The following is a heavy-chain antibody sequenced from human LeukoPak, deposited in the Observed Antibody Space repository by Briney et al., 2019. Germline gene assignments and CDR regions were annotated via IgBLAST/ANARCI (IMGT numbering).Heavy chain of an antibody. D-gene: IGHD3-22*01. Sequence: PSETLSLTCTVSGGSISSYYWSWIRQPPGKGLEWIGYISYSGSTNYNPSLKSRVTISVDMPKNQFSLKLSSVTAADTAVYYCARVPNYYDSSGYRRNIYFDYWGQGTLVTVSS. V-gene: IGHV4-59*01. CDR1: GGSISSYY. CDR2: ISYSGST. CDR3: ARVPNYYDSSGYRRNIYFDY. J-gene: IGHJ4*02.